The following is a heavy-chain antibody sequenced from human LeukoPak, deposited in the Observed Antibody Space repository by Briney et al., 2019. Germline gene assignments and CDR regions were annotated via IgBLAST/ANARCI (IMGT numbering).Heavy chain of an antibody. Sequence: ASVKVSCKASGYTFTSYGISWVRQALGQGLECMGWIIAYNGNTNYAQKLQGRVTMTTDTSTSTAYMELRSLRSDDTAVYYCARDLRKGGPVLLWFGESYGMDVWGQGTTVTVSS. J-gene: IGHJ6*02. CDR1: GYTFTSYG. D-gene: IGHD3-10*01. CDR3: ARDLRKGGPVLLWFGESYGMDV. V-gene: IGHV1-18*01. CDR2: IIAYNGNT.